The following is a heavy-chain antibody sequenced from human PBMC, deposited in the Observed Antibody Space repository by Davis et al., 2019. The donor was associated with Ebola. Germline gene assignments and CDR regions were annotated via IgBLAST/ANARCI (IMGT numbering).Heavy chain of an antibody. CDR2: IHYSGST. CDR1: GGSISSGGYY. CDR3: ARGVTPNNWFDP. V-gene: IGHV4-31*03. D-gene: IGHD4-23*01. J-gene: IGHJ5*02. Sequence: MPSETLSLTCSVSGGSISSGGYYWSWIRQHPGKGLEWIGYIHYSGSTYYNPSLKSRVTISVDTSKNQFSLKLSSVTAADTAVYYCARGVTPNNWFDPWGQGTLVTVSS.